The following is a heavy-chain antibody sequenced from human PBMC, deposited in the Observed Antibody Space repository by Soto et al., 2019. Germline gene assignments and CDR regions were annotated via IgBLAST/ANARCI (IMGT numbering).Heavy chain of an antibody. CDR1: GFTFSDYG. Sequence: HPGGSLRLSCAASGFTFSDYGMHWVRQAPGKGLEWVAVIWYDGSNKNYADSVKGRFIISRDISKNTLYLQMNSLRAEDTAVYYCARDPGGSSSSPGDYWGQGTLVTSPQ. V-gene: IGHV3-33*01. CDR3: ARDPGGSSSSPGDY. D-gene: IGHD6-13*01. CDR2: IWYDGSNK. J-gene: IGHJ4*02.